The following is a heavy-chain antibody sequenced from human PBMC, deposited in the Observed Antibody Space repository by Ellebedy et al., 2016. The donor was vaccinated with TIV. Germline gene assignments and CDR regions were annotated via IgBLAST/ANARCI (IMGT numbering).Heavy chain of an antibody. CDR2: ISAYNGNT. D-gene: IGHD4-11*01. CDR3: AATTVTTMGSKYGMDV. V-gene: IGHV1-18*01. J-gene: IGHJ6*02. Sequence: ASVKVSCKASGGTFSSYAISWVRQAPGQGLEWMGWISAYNGNTNYAQKLQGRVTMTTDTSTSTAYMELSSLRSEDTAVYYCAATTVTTMGSKYGMDVWGQGTTVTVSS. CDR1: GGTFSSYA.